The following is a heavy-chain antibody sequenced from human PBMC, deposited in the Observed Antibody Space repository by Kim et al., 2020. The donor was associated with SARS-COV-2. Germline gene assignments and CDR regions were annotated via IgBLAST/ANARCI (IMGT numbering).Heavy chain of an antibody. J-gene: IGHJ6*02. CDR1: GFSVNYNY. CDR3: AKVRAIAGGYGMDV. D-gene: IGHD3-10*01. Sequence: GGSLRLSCAASGFSVNYNYMTWVRQAPGKGLEWVSVIYSGGITSYADSVKGRFTISRDNSENTMYLQMTSLRADDTAVYYCAKVRAIAGGYGMDVWGQGTTVTVSS. CDR2: IYSGGIT. V-gene: IGHV3-53*01.